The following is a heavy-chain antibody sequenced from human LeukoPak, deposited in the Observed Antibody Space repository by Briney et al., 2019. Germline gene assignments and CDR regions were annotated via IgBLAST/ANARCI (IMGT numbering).Heavy chain of an antibody. Sequence: SGPTLVNPTQTLTLTCTFSGFSLSTTGVAVGWIRQPPGKALEWLAVHYWNNDKSYSPSLKTRLTVTKDSSKNQVVLIMTNMDPVDTATYYCAHKGRGSGSFTMWGQGTLVTVSS. CDR1: GFSLSTTGVA. CDR3: AHKGRGSGSFTM. J-gene: IGHJ4*02. V-gene: IGHV2-5*01. CDR2: HYWNNDK. D-gene: IGHD3-10*01.